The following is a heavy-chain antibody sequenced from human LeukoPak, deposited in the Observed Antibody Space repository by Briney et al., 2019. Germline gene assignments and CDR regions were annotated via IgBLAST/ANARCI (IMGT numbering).Heavy chain of an antibody. CDR2: INPNSGGT. CDR1: GYTFTGYY. J-gene: IGHJ5*02. CDR3: AREYYDSSGYYYMPRNWFDP. Sequence: ASVKVSCKASGYTFTGYYMHWVRQASGQGLEWMGWINPNSGGTNYAQKFQGRVTMTRDTSISTTYMELSRLRSDDTAVYYCAREYYDSSGYYYMPRNWFDPWGQGTLVTVSS. D-gene: IGHD3-22*01. V-gene: IGHV1-2*02.